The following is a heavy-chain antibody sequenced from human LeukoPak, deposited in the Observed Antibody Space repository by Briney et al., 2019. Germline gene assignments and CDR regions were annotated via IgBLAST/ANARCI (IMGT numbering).Heavy chain of an antibody. Sequence: SETLSLTCTVSGGSISSYYWSWIRQPPGKGLEWIGYIHYSGSTNYNPSLKSRVTISVDTSKNQFSLKLSSVTAADTAVYYCARERAYYYDSSGYYNWFDPWGQGTLVTVSS. CDR1: GGSISSYY. D-gene: IGHD3-22*01. V-gene: IGHV4-59*01. CDR3: ARERAYYYDSSGYYNWFDP. J-gene: IGHJ5*02. CDR2: IHYSGST.